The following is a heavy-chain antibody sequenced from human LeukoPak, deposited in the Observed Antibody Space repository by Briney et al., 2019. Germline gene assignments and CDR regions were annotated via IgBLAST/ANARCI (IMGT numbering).Heavy chain of an antibody. CDR1: GGSISSYY. CDR2: IYYSGST. D-gene: IGHD6-13*01. CDR3: ARERAAEDAFDI. Sequence: PSETLSLTCTVSGGSISSYYWSWIRQPPGKGLEWIGYIYYSGSTNYNPSLKSRVTISVDTSKNQFSLKLSSVTAADTAVYYCARERAAEDAFDIGGKGKMVTVFS. V-gene: IGHV4-59*01. J-gene: IGHJ3*02.